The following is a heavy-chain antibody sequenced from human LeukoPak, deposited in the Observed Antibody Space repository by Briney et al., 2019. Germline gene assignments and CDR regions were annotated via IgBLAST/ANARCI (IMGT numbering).Heavy chain of an antibody. Sequence: GESLKISCKGSGYSFTSYWIGWVRQMPGKGLKWMGIIYPGDSDTRYSPSFQGQVTISADKSISTAYLQWSSLKASDTAMYYCARRSLLRNYYDSSGYNFDYWGQGTLVTVSS. V-gene: IGHV5-51*01. CDR3: ARRSLLRNYYDSSGYNFDY. CDR1: GYSFTSYW. J-gene: IGHJ4*02. CDR2: IYPGDSDT. D-gene: IGHD3-22*01.